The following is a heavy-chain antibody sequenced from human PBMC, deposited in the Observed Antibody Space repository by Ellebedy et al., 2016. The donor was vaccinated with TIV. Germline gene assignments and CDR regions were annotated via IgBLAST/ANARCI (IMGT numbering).Heavy chain of an antibody. V-gene: IGHV3-7*01. Sequence: PGGSLRLSCAASGFTFSSYSMNWVRQAPGKGLEWVATVKQDETEKKYVDSVKGRFTISRNNAENSLYLQMNSLRAEDSAVYYCGRGQTTFEYWGQGALVTVSS. CDR2: VKQDETEK. CDR3: GRGQTTFEY. D-gene: IGHD4-11*01. CDR1: GFTFSSYS. J-gene: IGHJ4*02.